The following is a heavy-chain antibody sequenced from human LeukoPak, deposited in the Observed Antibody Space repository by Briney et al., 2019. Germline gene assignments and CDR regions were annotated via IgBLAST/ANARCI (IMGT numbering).Heavy chain of an antibody. V-gene: IGHV3-23*01. CDR3: AKGGGGATPFEY. D-gene: IGHD3-16*01. CDR2: IGGSGGST. Sequence: GGSLRLSCAASGFTFNNYVMSWVRQAPGKGLEWVSTIGGSGGSTYYADSVKGRFTISRDNSKNTLSLQMNSLRAEDTAVYYCAKGGGGATPFEYWGQGTLVTVSS. J-gene: IGHJ4*02. CDR1: GFTFNNYV.